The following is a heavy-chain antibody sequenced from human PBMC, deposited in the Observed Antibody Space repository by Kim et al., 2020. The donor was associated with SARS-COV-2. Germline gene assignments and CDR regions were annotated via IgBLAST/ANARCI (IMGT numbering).Heavy chain of an antibody. J-gene: IGHJ6*02. Sequence: SETLSLTCAVYGGSFSGYYWSWIRQPPGKGLEWIGEINHSGSTNYNPSLKSRVTISVDTSKNQFSLKLSSVTAADTAVYYCARGLRAYSYGPPPSIHYYGMDVWGQGTTVTVSS. V-gene: IGHV4-34*01. CDR3: ARGLRAYSYGPPPSIHYYGMDV. CDR2: INHSGST. CDR1: GGSFSGYY. D-gene: IGHD5-18*01.